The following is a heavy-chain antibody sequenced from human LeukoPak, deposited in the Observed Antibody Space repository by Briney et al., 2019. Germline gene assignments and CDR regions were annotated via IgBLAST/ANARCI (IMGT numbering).Heavy chain of an antibody. J-gene: IGHJ3*02. CDR1: GGTFSSYA. V-gene: IGHV1-69*04. CDR3: AKAGRYNWNDLALGAFDI. Sequence: ASVKVSCKASGGTFSSYAISWVRQAPGQGLEWMGRIIPILGIANYAQKFQGRVTITADKSTSTAYMELSSLRAEDTALYYCAKAGRYNWNDLALGAFDIWGQGTMVTVSS. D-gene: IGHD1-1*01. CDR2: IIPILGIA.